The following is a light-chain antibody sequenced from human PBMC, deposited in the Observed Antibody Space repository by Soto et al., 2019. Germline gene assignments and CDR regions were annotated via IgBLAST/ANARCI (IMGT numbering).Light chain of an antibody. Sequence: EIVMTQSPATLSVSPGERATLSCRASQSVSSKLAWYQQKPGQAPRLLIYGASTRATGIPARFSGSGSGTEFTLTISSLQSEHFAVYYCQQYNNWPPINFGQGTRLEIK. CDR1: QSVSSK. J-gene: IGKJ5*01. CDR2: GAS. V-gene: IGKV3-15*01. CDR3: QQYNNWPPIN.